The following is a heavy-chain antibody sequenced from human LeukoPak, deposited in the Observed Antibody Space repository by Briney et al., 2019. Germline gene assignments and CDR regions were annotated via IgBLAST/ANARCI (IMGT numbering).Heavy chain of an antibody. D-gene: IGHD1-26*01. CDR3: AKDLSGTLDY. CDR2: ISYDGSNK. CDR1: GFTFSSYG. Sequence: GGSLRLSCAASGFTFSSYGMRWVRQAPGKGLEWVAVISYDGSNKYYADSVKGRFTISRDNSKNTLYLQINSLRAEDTAVYYCAKDLSGTLDYWGQGTLVTVSS. J-gene: IGHJ4*02. V-gene: IGHV3-30*18.